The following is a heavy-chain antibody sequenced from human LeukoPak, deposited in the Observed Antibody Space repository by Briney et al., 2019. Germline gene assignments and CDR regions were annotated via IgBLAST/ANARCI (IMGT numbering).Heavy chain of an antibody. CDR1: GGSIRSSNR. V-gene: IGHV4-4*02. CDR2: IYHSGST. CDR3: ARYNYGSIGF. Sequence: SGTLSLTCAVSGGSIRSSNRCSWVRQPPGKGREWIGEIYHSGSTKYNPSLKSRVTISEDKSKNQFSLKLTPVTAADTAVYYCARYNYGSIGFWGQGTLVTVSS. D-gene: IGHD5-18*01. J-gene: IGHJ4*01.